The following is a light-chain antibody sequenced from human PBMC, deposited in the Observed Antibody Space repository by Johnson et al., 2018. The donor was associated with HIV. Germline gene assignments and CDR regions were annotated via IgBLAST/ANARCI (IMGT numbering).Light chain of an antibody. CDR1: SSNIGNNY. V-gene: IGLV1-51*01. J-gene: IGLJ1*01. Sequence: QSVLTQPPSVSAAPGQKVTISCSGSSSNIGNNYVSWYQQLPGTAPKLLIYDNNKRPSGIPDRFSGSKSGTSATLGITGLQTGDEDDYYCEKWDRRLCGVFGTGTKVNVL. CDR3: EKWDRRLCGV. CDR2: DNN.